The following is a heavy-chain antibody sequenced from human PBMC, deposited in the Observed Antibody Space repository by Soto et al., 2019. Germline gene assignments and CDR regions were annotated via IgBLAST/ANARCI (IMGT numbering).Heavy chain of an antibody. J-gene: IGHJ6*02. Sequence: SLSLSCAASGFTFGSYAMHWVRQAPGKGLEWVAVISYDGSNKYYADSVKGRFTISRDNSKNTLYLQMNSLRAEDTAVYYCTIFGVVIYYYYGMDVWGQGTTVTVSS. V-gene: IGHV3-30-3*01. CDR3: TIFGVVIYYYYGMDV. CDR2: ISYDGSNK. D-gene: IGHD3-3*01. CDR1: GFTFGSYA.